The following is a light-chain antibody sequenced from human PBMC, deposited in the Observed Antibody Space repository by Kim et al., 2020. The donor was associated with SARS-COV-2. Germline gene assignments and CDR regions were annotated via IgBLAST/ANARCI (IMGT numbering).Light chain of an antibody. CDR2: AAN. V-gene: IGKV1-8*01. Sequence: SASTGDRVTVTCRASQDIVSYLAWYQQKPGKAPKLLFYAANTLQTGVPSRFSGSGSGTNFNLTINCLQSEDFATYYCQHYYSYPYAFGQGTKLEI. CDR1: QDIVSY. CDR3: QHYYSYPYA. J-gene: IGKJ2*01.